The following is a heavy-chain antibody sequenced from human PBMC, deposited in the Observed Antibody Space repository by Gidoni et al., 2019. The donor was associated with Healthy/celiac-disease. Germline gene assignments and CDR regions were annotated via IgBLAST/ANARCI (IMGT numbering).Heavy chain of an antibody. J-gene: IGHJ6*02. V-gene: IGHV3-21*01. CDR3: ARDLLTGYYYYYGMDV. CDR1: GFTFRSYS. Sequence: EVQLVESGGGLVKPGGSLRLSCAASGFTFRSYSMNWVRQAPGKGLEWVSSISSSSSYIYYADSVKGRFTISRDNAKNSLYLQMNSLRAEDTAVYYCARDLLTGYYYYYGMDVWGQGTTVTVSS. D-gene: IGHD3-9*01. CDR2: ISSSSSYI.